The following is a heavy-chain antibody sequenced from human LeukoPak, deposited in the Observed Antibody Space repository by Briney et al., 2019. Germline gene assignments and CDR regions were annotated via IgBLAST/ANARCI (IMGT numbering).Heavy chain of an antibody. J-gene: IGHJ4*02. CDR1: GFTFSSYS. Sequence: GGSLRLSCAASGFTFSSYSMNWVRQAPGKGLEWVSSISGSSSYIYYADSVKGRFTISRDNAKNSLYLQMNSLRAEDTAVYYCARDRDRLPFDYWGQGTLVAVSS. CDR2: ISGSSSYI. CDR3: ARDRDRLPFDY. D-gene: IGHD1-26*01. V-gene: IGHV3-21*01.